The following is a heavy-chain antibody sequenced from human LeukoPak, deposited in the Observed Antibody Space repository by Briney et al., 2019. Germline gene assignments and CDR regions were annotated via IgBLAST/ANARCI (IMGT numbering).Heavy chain of an antibody. V-gene: IGHV1-2*02. CDR3: ARVAIAMKLVGFDY. Sequence: GSVKVSCKASGYIFTGYYMHWVRQAPGQGLEWMGWINPNSGGTNYAQKFQGRVTMTRDTAICTAYMDLSRLGSDDTAVYYCARVAIAMKLVGFDYWGQGTLVTVSS. CDR2: INPNSGGT. J-gene: IGHJ4*02. D-gene: IGHD3-22*01. CDR1: GYIFTGYY.